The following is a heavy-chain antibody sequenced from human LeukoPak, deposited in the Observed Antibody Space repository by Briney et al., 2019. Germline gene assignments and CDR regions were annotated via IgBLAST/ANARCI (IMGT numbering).Heavy chain of an antibody. CDR1: GFTFSSYE. Sequence: GGSLRLSCAASGFTFSSYEMNWVRQAPGKGLEWVSYISSSGSTIYYADSVKGRFTISRDNAKNSLYLQMNSLRAEDTAVYYCAREYTGYYYYMDVWGKGTTVTVSS. J-gene: IGHJ6*03. CDR2: ISSSGSTI. V-gene: IGHV3-48*03. CDR3: AREYTGYYYYMDV. D-gene: IGHD2-2*02.